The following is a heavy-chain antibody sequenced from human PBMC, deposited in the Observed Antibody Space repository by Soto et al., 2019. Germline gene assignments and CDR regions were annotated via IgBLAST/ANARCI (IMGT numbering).Heavy chain of an antibody. CDR3: ARGLYDILTGHYYYGMDV. D-gene: IGHD3-9*01. Sequence: ASVKVSCKASGYTFTSYGISWVRQAPGQGLEWMGWISAYNGNTNYAQKLQGRVTMTTDTSTSTAYMELRSLRSDDTAVYYCARGLYDILTGHYYYGMDVWGQGTTVTSP. CDR2: ISAYNGNT. J-gene: IGHJ6*02. V-gene: IGHV1-18*01. CDR1: GYTFTSYG.